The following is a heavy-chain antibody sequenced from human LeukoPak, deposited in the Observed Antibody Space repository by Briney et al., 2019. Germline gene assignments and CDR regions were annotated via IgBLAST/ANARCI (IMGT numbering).Heavy chain of an antibody. D-gene: IGHD1-14*01. V-gene: IGHV4-34*01. CDR3: ARHLLRTSTSFDY. CDR2: IKHDGST. J-gene: IGHJ4*02. CDR1: GGSVSGYY. Sequence: SETLSLTCAVYGGSVSGYYWSWIRQSPGKGLEWIGEIKHDGSTKYNSSLKSRVTISIDTSRNQFSLKLSSVTAADTAVYYCARHLLRTSTSFDYWDQGNLVTVSS.